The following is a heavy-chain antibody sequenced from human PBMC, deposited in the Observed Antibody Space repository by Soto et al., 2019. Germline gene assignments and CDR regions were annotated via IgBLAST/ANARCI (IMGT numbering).Heavy chain of an antibody. CDR2: ISYDGSNK. D-gene: IGHD2-15*01. V-gene: IGHV3-30*18. CDR1: GFTFSSYG. CDR3: AKDTLDCSGGSCSGYYYYGMDV. Sequence: QMQLVESGGGVVQPGRSLRLSCAASGFTFSSYGMHWVRQAPGKGLEWVAVISYDGSNKYYADSVKGRFTISRDNSKNTLYLQMNSLRAEDTAVYYCAKDTLDCSGGSCSGYYYYGMDVWGQGTTVTVSS. J-gene: IGHJ6*02.